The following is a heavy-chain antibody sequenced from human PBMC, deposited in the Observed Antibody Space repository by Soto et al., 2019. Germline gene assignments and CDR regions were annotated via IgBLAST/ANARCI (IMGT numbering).Heavy chain of an antibody. V-gene: IGHV3-23*01. J-gene: IGHJ6*02. Sequence: GGSLRLSCAASGFTFSSYAMSWVRQAPGKGLEWVSAISGSGGSTYYADSVKGRFTISRDNSKNTLYLQMNSLRAEDTAVYYCAKDRDSSSWQMFLEYYYGMDVWGQGTTVTVS. CDR3: AKDRDSSSWQMFLEYYYGMDV. D-gene: IGHD6-13*01. CDR1: GFTFSSYA. CDR2: ISGSGGST.